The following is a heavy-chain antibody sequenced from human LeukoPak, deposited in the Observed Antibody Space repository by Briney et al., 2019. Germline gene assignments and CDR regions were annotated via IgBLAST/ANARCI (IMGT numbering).Heavy chain of an antibody. D-gene: IGHD1-1*01. CDR2: IWYDGSNK. Sequence: RGSLRLSCAAAGFTFSSYGMHWVRQAPGKGLEWVAVIWYDGSNKYYADSVKGRFTISRDNSKNTLYLQMNSLRAEDTAVYYCAKGNNWHSSPHYYYYYMDVWGKGTTVTVSS. V-gene: IGHV3-33*06. J-gene: IGHJ6*03. CDR1: GFTFSSYG. CDR3: AKGNNWHSSPHYYYYYMDV.